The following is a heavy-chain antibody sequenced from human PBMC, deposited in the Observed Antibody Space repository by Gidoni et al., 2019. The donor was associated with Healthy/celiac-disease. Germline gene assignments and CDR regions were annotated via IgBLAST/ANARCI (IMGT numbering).Heavy chain of an antibody. D-gene: IGHD2-21*02. CDR3: AREGDSSWFDP. V-gene: IGHV4-59*12. Sequence: YGGGTNYNPSLKSRVTISVDTSKNQYSLKLSSVTAADTAVYYCAREGDSSWFDPWGQGTLVTVSS. J-gene: IGHJ5*02. CDR2: YGGGT.